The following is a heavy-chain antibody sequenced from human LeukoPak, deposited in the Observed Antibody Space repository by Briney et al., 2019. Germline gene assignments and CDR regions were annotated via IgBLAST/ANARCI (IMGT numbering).Heavy chain of an antibody. D-gene: IGHD3-10*01. CDR3: AKDLYGSGHWYFDL. CDR1: GFTFDDYA. J-gene: IGHJ2*01. CDR2: ISWNSGSI. V-gene: IGHV3-9*01. Sequence: SLRLSCAASGFTFDDYAMHWVRQAPGKGLEWVSGISWNSGSIGYADSVKGRFTISRDNAKNSLYLQMNSLRAEDTALYYCAKDLYGSGHWYFDLWGRGTLVTVSS.